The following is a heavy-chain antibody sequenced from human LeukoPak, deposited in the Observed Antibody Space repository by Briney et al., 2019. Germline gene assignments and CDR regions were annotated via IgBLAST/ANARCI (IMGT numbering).Heavy chain of an antibody. J-gene: IGHJ4*02. Sequence: SVKVSCKASGYTFTSYGISWVRQAPGQGLEWMGGIIPIFGTANYAQKFQGRVTITTDESTSTAYMELSSLRSEDTAVYYCARGDYGDYYFDYWGQGTLVTVSS. CDR1: GYTFTSYG. CDR2: IIPIFGTA. V-gene: IGHV1-69*05. D-gene: IGHD4-17*01. CDR3: ARGDYGDYYFDY.